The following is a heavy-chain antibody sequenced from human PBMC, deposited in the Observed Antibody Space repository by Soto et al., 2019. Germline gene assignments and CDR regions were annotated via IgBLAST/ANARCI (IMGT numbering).Heavy chain of an antibody. CDR3: TRHPYDYVWGSYRNYYFDY. D-gene: IGHD3-16*02. CDR1: GFTFSGSA. J-gene: IGHJ4*02. CDR2: IRSKANSYAT. V-gene: IGHV3-73*02. Sequence: EVQLVESGGGLVQPGGSLKLSCAASGFTFSGSAMHWVRQASGKGLEWVGRIRSKANSYATAYAASVKGRFTIYRDDSKNTAYLQMNSLKTEDTAVYYCTRHPYDYVWGSYRNYYFDYWGQGTLVTVSS.